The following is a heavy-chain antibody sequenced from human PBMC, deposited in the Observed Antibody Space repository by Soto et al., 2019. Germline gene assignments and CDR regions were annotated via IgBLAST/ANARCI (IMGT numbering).Heavy chain of an antibody. V-gene: IGHV1-8*01. D-gene: IGHD2-2*02. J-gene: IGHJ4*02. CDR3: ARGGGYCSSTSCYTYYFDY. CDR2: MNPNSGNT. CDR1: GYTFTSYD. Sequence: QVPLVQSGAEVKKPGASVKVSCKASGYTFTSYDINWVRQATGQGLEWMGWMNPNSGNTGYAQKFQGIVTMTRNTSISTAYMELSSLRSEDTAVYYCARGGGYCSSTSCYTYYFDYWGQGTLVTVSS.